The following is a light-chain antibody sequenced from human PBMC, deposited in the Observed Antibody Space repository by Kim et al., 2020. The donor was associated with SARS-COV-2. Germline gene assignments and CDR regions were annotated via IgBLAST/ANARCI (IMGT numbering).Light chain of an antibody. CDR1: SSDVGGYNY. J-gene: IGLJ3*02. V-gene: IGLV2-14*03. Sequence: QSALTQPASVSGSPGQSITISCTGTSSDVGGYNYVSWYQQHPGEAPKLMIYDVSNRPSGVSNRFSGYKSGNTASLNISGLEAEDEADYYCRSYTSSSTWVFGGGTQLTVL. CDR3: RSYTSSSTWV. CDR2: DVS.